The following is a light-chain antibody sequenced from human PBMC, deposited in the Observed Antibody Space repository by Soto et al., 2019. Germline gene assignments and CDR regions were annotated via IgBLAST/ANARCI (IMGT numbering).Light chain of an antibody. J-gene: IGLJ1*01. CDR3: SSYTGSRTPYV. CDR2: DVS. CDR1: SSDVGGYNY. V-gene: IGLV2-14*01. Sequence: QSALTQPASVSGSPGQSITISCTGTSSDVGGYNYVSWYQQHPGKAPKLMIYDVSNRPSGVSNRFSGSKSGNTASLTISGLQAEDEAVYYCSSYTGSRTPYVFGTGTKLTVL.